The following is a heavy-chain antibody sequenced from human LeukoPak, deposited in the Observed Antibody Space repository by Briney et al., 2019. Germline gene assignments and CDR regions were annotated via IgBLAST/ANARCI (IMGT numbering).Heavy chain of an antibody. CDR3: ASGSPYYYDSSGYSTAFDI. J-gene: IGHJ3*02. Sequence: SVKVSCKASGGTFTSYAIRWVRQAPGQGLEWMGGIIPIFGTANCAQKFQGRVTITADESTSTAYMELSSLRSEDTAVYYCASGSPYYYDSSGYSTAFDIWGQGTMVTVSS. CDR2: IIPIFGTA. V-gene: IGHV1-69*13. D-gene: IGHD3-22*01. CDR1: GGTFTSYA.